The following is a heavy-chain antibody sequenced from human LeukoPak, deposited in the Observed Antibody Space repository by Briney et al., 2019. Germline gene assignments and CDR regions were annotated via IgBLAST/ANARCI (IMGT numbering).Heavy chain of an antibody. D-gene: IGHD1-26*01. CDR3: ARDKWELLSRYYYYYMDV. V-gene: IGHV3-30*03. CDR1: GFTFSSYG. J-gene: IGHJ6*03. CDR2: ISYDGSNK. Sequence: PGRSLRLSCAASGFTFSSYGMHWVRQAPGKGLEWVAVISYDGSNKYYADSVKGRFTISRDNSKNTLYLQMNSLRAEDTAVYYCARDKWELLSRYYYYYMDVWGKGTTVTVSS.